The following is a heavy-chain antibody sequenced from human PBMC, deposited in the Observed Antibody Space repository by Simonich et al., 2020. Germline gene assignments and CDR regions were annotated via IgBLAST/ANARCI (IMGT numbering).Heavy chain of an antibody. V-gene: IGHV4-34*01. CDR2: INHSGST. CDR1: GGSFSGYY. Sequence: QVQLQQWGAGLLKPSETLSLTCAVYGGSFSGYYWIWVRQPPGKGLEWTEEINHSGSTNYNPSRTSRVTISVDASKNQYTLTLSSVAAPATAVDYCARRTDTLSIAVVNFDYWGLGTLVTVSA. D-gene: IGHD6-19*01. CDR3: ARRTDTLSIAVVNFDY. J-gene: IGHJ4*02.